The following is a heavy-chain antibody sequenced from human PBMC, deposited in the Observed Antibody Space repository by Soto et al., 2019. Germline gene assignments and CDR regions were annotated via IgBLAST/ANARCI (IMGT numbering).Heavy chain of an antibody. CDR2: IDTSGST. CDR3: ARGGQDFWSGPFDY. V-gene: IGHV4-4*07. CDR1: GGSKSNYY. D-gene: IGHD3-3*01. Sequence: SETLSLTCTVSGGSKSNYYCNWIRQPAGKGLEWIGRIDTSGSTNYNPSLKSRVTMSVDTSKQEFSLKLSSVTAADTALYYCARGGQDFWSGPFDYWGRGALVT. J-gene: IGHJ4*02.